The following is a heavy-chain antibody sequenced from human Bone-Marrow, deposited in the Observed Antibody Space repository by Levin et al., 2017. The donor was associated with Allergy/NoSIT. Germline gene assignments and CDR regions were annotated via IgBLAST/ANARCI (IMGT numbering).Heavy chain of an antibody. D-gene: IGHD6-6*01. V-gene: IGHV4-34*01. J-gene: IGHJ5*02. CDR2: INHSGST. Sequence: SETLSLTCAVYGGSFSGYYWSWIRQPPGKGLEWIGEINHSGSTNYNPSLKSRVTISVDTSKNQFSLKLSSVTAADTAVYYCARGLSIAATRWFDPWGQGTLVTVSS. CDR1: GGSFSGYY. CDR3: ARGLSIAATRWFDP.